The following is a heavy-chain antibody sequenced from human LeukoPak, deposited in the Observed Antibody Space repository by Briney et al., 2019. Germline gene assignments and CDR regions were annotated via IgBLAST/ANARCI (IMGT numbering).Heavy chain of an antibody. CDR1: GGSISSYY. CDR2: IYTSGST. D-gene: IGHD3-22*01. V-gene: IGHV4-4*07. CDR3: ARVPRGLKPYDSCP. Sequence: SETLSLTCTVSGGSISSYYWSWIRQPAGKGLEWIGRIYTSGSTNYNPSLKSRVTMSVDTSKNQFSLKLSSVTAADTAVYYCARVPRGLKPYDSCPWGQGTLVTVSS. J-gene: IGHJ5*02.